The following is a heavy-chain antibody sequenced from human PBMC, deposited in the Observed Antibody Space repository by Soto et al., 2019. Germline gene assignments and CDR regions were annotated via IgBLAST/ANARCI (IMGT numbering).Heavy chain of an antibody. CDR1: GGSINSGGYY. CDR3: AREYLQSGYSSSWVFDY. V-gene: IGHV4-31*03. D-gene: IGHD6-13*01. J-gene: IGHJ4*02. CDR2: IFYSGST. Sequence: QVQLQESGPGLVKPSQTLSLICTVSGGSINSGGYYWNWIRQHPGKGLEWIGYIFYSGSTYYNPFLRSRVTIAADTSENQFSLNLSSVTAADTAVYFCAREYLQSGYSSSWVFDYWGQGTLVNVSS.